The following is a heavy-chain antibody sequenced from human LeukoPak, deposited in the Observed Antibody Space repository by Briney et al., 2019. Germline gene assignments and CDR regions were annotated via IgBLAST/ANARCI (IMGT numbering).Heavy chain of an antibody. D-gene: IGHD2-2*03. J-gene: IGHJ3*02. Sequence: GGPLRLSCAASEFSVGSNYMTWVRQAPGKGLEWVSLIYSGGSTYYADSVKGRFTISRDNSKNTLYLQMNSLRAEDTAVYYCARDPLDISRWANAFDIWGQGTMVTVSS. V-gene: IGHV3-66*01. CDR3: ARDPLDISRWANAFDI. CDR2: IYSGGST. CDR1: EFSVGSNY.